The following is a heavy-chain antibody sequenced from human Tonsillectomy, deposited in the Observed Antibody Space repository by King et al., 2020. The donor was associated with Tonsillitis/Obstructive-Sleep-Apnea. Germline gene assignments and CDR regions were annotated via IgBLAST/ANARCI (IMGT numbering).Heavy chain of an antibody. D-gene: IGHD3-3*01. CDR2: IYNGGST. Sequence: VQLVESGGGLVQPGGSLRLSCAASGFTVSSNYMSWVRQAPGKGLEWVSIIYNGGSTYYADSVKGRFTISRDNSKNTVYLQMNSLRAEDTAVYYCAGVDFWRDYISLNYYMDVWGQGTTVTVSS. CDR3: AGVDFWRDYISLNYYMDV. V-gene: IGHV3-66*01. CDR1: GFTVSSNY. J-gene: IGHJ6*03.